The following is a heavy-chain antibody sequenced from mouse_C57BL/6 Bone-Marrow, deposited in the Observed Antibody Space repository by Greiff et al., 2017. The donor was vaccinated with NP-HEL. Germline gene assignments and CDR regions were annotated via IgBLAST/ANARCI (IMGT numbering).Heavy chain of an antibody. CDR3: ARRPTMVTTGFDY. CDR2: INPNYGTT. CDR1: GYSFTDYN. V-gene: IGHV1-39*01. D-gene: IGHD2-9*01. J-gene: IGHJ2*01. Sequence: VQLKESGPELVKPGASVKISCKASGYSFTDYNMNWVKQSHGKSLEWIGVINPNYGTTSYNQKFKGKATLTVDQSSSTAYMQLTSLTSEDSAVYYCARRPTMVTTGFDYWGQGTTLTVSS.